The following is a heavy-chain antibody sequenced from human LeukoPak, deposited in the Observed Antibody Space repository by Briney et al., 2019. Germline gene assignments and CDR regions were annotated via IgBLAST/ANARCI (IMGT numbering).Heavy chain of an antibody. Sequence: PGESLRLSCAASGFTFDDYAMHWVRQAPGKGLEWVSGISWNSGSIGYADSVKGRFTISRDNAKNSLYLQMNSLRAEDTALYYCAKDGSTQSRAPYYYGMDVWGQGTTVTVSS. CDR2: ISWNSGSI. CDR1: GFTFDDYA. CDR3: AKDGSTQSRAPYYYGMDV. D-gene: IGHD2/OR15-2a*01. V-gene: IGHV3-9*01. J-gene: IGHJ6*02.